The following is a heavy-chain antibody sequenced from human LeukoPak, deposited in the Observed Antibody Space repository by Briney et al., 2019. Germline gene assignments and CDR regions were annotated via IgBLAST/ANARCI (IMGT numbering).Heavy chain of an antibody. CDR1: GYSISSGYY. Sequence: SETLSLTCNVSGYSISSGYYWAWIRQSPGKGLEWIGSIYHSGSTYYNPSLKSRVTISVDTSKNQFSLKLSSVTAADTAVYYCARGSYDYVWGSYLYYFDYWGQGTLVTVSS. CDR3: ARGSYDYVWGSYLYYFDY. D-gene: IGHD3-16*02. J-gene: IGHJ4*02. V-gene: IGHV4-38-2*02. CDR2: IYHSGST.